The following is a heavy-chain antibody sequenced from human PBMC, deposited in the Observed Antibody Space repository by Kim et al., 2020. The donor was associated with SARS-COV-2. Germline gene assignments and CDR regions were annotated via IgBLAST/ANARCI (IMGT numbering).Heavy chain of an antibody. D-gene: IGHD6-6*01. CDR3: ARKRIAARGDYFDY. V-gene: IGHV1-69*13. CDR1: GGTFSSYA. J-gene: IGHJ4*02. Sequence: SVKVSCKSSGGTFSSYAISWVRQAPGQGLEWMGGIIPIFGTANYAQKFQGRVTITADESTSTAYMELSSLRSEDTAVYYCARKRIAARGDYFDYWGQGTLVTVSS. CDR2: IIPIFGTA.